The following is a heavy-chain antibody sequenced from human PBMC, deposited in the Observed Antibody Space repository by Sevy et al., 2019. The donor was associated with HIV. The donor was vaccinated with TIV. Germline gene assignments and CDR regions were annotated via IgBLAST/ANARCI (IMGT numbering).Heavy chain of an antibody. Sequence: GSLRLSCADSGFTFSTYDMHWVRQVAGEGLEWVSGIGTLLDTYYAASVKGRFIISRDNAKNSLFLQMNSLRAGDTAIYYCARACTAAGYKSGPIDAFDVWGQGTVVTVSS. CDR3: ARACTAAGYKSGPIDAFDV. V-gene: IGHV3-13*01. CDR1: GFTFSTYD. J-gene: IGHJ3*01. D-gene: IGHD6-13*01. CDR2: IGTLLDT.